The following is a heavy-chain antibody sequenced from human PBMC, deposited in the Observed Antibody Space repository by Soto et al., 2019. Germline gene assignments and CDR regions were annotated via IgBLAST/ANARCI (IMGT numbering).Heavy chain of an antibody. J-gene: IGHJ3*01. V-gene: IGHV1-18*01. CDR2: VNGDRGNA. Sequence: QVHLVQSGGEVKKPGASVKISCQTSGYTFSNYGITWVRQAPGQGLEWVGWVNGDRGNANYAQSMGGRVTMTTDASTAPADMELQNLRSYHTATYYCARGTGLNDGSDLWGQGTVVSVSS. CDR1: GYTFSNYG. CDR3: ARGTGLNDGSDL.